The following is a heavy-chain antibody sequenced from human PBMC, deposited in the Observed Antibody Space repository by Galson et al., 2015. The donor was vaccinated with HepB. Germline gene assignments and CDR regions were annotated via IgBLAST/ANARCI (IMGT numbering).Heavy chain of an antibody. CDR3: ASGPTSGQELGGGDY. Sequence: QSGAEVKKPGESLRISCKGSGYRSTTYYISWVRQMPGKGLEWMGRIDPSDSYTNYNPSFQGHVTISADKAISTAYLQWSSLRASDTAMYYCASGPTSGQELGGGDYWGQGTLVTVSS. D-gene: IGHD1-26*01. CDR1: GYRSTTYY. CDR2: IDPSDSYT. J-gene: IGHJ4*02. V-gene: IGHV5-10-1*01.